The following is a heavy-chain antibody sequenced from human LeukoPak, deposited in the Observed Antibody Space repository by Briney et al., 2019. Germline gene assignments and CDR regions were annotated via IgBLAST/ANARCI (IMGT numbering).Heavy chain of an antibody. CDR2: IKQDGSEK. CDR1: GFTFSNYA. J-gene: IGHJ4*02. Sequence: GASLRLSCAASGFTFSNYAMSWVRQAPGKGLEWVASIKQDGSEKNYVDSVKGRFTISTDNAKNSLYLQMDSLRADDTAVYYCARGRAKNDYWGQGTLVTVSP. V-gene: IGHV3-7*01. CDR3: ARGRAKNDY.